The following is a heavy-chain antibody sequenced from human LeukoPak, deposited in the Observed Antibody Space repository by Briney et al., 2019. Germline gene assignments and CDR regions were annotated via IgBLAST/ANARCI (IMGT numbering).Heavy chain of an antibody. CDR1: GFTFRSFA. J-gene: IGHJ4*02. V-gene: IGHV3-30*04. Sequence: PGRSLRLSCAASGFTFRSFAMHWVRQAPGKGLQWVAIISHDGSNKYYEDSLKGRFTISRDNSENTLYLQMNSLRAEDTALYYCARDTRYSSNWILDYWGQGTLVTVSS. CDR2: ISHDGSNK. D-gene: IGHD6-13*01. CDR3: ARDTRYSSNWILDY.